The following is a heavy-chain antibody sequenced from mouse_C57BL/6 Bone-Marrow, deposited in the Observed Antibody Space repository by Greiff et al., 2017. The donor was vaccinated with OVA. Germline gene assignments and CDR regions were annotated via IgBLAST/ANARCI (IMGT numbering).Heavy chain of an antibody. CDR2: IDPSDSYT. CDR3: ARKGSISGDY. J-gene: IGHJ2*01. V-gene: IGHV1-69*01. D-gene: IGHD1-1*01. Sequence: QVQLKQSGAELVMPGASVKLSCKASGYTFTSYWMHWVKQRPGQGLEWIGEIDPSDSYTNYNQKFKGKSTLTVDKSSSTAYMQLSSLTSEDSAVYYCARKGSISGDYWGQGTTLTVSS. CDR1: GYTFTSYW.